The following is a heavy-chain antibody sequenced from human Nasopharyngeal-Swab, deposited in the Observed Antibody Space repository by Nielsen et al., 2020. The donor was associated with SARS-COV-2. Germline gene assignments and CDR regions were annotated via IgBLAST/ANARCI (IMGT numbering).Heavy chain of an antibody. Sequence: VRQAPGKGLEWVSVIYSGGSTYYADSVKGRFTIPRDNSKNTLYLQMNSLRAEDTAVYYCARDRFSGYMDVWGKGTTVTVSS. D-gene: IGHD6-25*01. CDR3: ARDRFSGYMDV. CDR2: IYSGGST. J-gene: IGHJ6*03. V-gene: IGHV3-53*01.